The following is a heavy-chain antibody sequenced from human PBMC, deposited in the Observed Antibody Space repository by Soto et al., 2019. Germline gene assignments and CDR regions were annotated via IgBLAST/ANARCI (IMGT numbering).Heavy chain of an antibody. V-gene: IGHV3-7*01. D-gene: IGHD2-2*01. J-gene: IGHJ4*02. CDR2: IKRDGSEK. Sequence: GGSLRLSCAASGFSISDYWMSWVRQAPGKGLEWVANIKRDGSEKYYVDSVKGRFTISRDNAKNSLYLQMNSLRADDTAVYYRARDRDLAVPAAVIYFDSWGQGTLVTVSS. CDR1: GFSISDYW. CDR3: ARDRDLAVPAAVIYFDS.